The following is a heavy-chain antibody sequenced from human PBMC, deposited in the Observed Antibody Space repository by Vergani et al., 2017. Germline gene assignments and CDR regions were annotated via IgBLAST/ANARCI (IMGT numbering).Heavy chain of an antibody. Sequence: EVQLVESGGGLVKPGGSLRLSCAASGFTFSSYSMNWVRQAPGKGLEWVSSISSSSSYIYYADSVKGRFTISRDNAKNSLYLQLNSLRAEDTAVYYCARDNYYDSTDDAFDIWGQGTMVTVSS. CDR3: ARDNYYDSTDDAFDI. D-gene: IGHD3-22*01. J-gene: IGHJ3*02. CDR1: GFTFSSYS. V-gene: IGHV3-21*01. CDR2: ISSSSSYI.